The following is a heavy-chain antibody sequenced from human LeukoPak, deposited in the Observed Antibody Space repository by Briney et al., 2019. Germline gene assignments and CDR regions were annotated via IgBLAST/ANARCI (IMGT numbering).Heavy chain of an antibody. CDR3: ASLYGDVDY. Sequence: PSETLSLTCAVYGVSFSGYYWSWIRQPPGKGLEWIGEINHSGSTNYNPSLKSRVTISVDTSKNQFSLKLSSVTAADTAVYYCASLYGDVDYWGQGTLVTVSS. V-gene: IGHV4-34*01. D-gene: IGHD4-17*01. CDR1: GVSFSGYY. J-gene: IGHJ4*02. CDR2: INHSGST.